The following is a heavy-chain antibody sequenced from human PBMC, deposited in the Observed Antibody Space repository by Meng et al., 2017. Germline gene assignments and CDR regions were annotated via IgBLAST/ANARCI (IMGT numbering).Heavy chain of an antibody. CDR2: IYYSGST. D-gene: IGHD2-15*01. CDR3: ASTHRYCSGGSCYGTLFDY. Sequence: SETLSLTCTVSGGSISSYYWSWIRRPPGKGLEWIGYIYYSGSTNYNPSLKSRVTISVDTSKNQFSLKLSSVTAADTAVYYCASTHRYCSGGSCYGTLFDYWGQGTLVTVSS. V-gene: IGHV4-59*01. J-gene: IGHJ4*02. CDR1: GGSISSYY.